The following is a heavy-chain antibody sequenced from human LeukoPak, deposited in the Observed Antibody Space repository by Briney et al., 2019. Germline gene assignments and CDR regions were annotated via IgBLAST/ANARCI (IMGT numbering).Heavy chain of an antibody. D-gene: IGHD2-15*01. CDR3: ARDLLGAFDI. Sequence: NPSETLSLTCTVSGGSISSYYWSWIRQPPGKGLECIGYIYNSGSTNYNPSLKSRLTISVDTSKNQFSLKLSSVTAADTAVYYCARDLLGAFDIWGQGTKVTVSS. CDR2: IYNSGST. CDR1: GGSISSYY. J-gene: IGHJ3*02. V-gene: IGHV4-59*01.